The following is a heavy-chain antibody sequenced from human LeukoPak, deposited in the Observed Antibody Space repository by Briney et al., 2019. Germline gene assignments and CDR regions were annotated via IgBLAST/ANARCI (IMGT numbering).Heavy chain of an antibody. CDR3: IRSRSGSYGYFDY. Sequence: GGSLRLSCAAYQLTFSSYCMTWVRHGPGKGLEWVATINKDGTEKYYVDSVKGRFTISRDNAKNTVYLQMNSLRAEDTAVYYCIRSRSGSYGYFDYWGQGTLVTVSS. V-gene: IGHV3-7*01. J-gene: IGHJ4*02. CDR2: INKDGTEK. D-gene: IGHD3-10*01. CDR1: QLTFSSYC.